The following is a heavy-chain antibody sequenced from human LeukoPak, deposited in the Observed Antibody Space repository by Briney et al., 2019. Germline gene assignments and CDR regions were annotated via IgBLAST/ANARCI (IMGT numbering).Heavy chain of an antibody. CDR2: ISSSSSTI. V-gene: IGHV3-48*01. J-gene: IGHJ4*02. CDR3: ARVPDDYGDYVADY. D-gene: IGHD4-17*01. CDR1: GFTFSSYS. Sequence: GRSLRLSCAASGFTFSSYSMNWVRQAPGKGLEWVSYISSSSSTIYYADSVKGRFTISRDNAKNSLYLQMNSLRAEDTAVYYCARVPDDYGDYVADYWGQGTLVTVSS.